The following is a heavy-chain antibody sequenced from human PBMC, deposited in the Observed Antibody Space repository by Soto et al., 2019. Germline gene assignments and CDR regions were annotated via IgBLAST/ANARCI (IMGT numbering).Heavy chain of an antibody. J-gene: IGHJ4*02. CDR2: IIPIFGTA. CDR1: GGTFSSYA. V-gene: IGHV1-69*12. Sequence: QVQLVQSGAEVKKPGSSVKVSCKASGGTFSSYAISWVRQAPGQGLEWMGGIIPIFGTANYAQKFQGRVTITADESTSTAYMELSSLRSEDTAVYYCARSKGPYCGGDCYSGAEYDYWGQGTLVTVSS. D-gene: IGHD2-21*02. CDR3: ARSKGPYCGGDCYSGAEYDY.